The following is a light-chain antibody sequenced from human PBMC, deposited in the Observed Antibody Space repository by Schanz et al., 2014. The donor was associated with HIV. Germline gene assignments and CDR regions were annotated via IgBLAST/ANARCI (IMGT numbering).Light chain of an antibody. CDR2: EVS. CDR3: SSYTSSNTYV. V-gene: IGLV2-8*01. CDR1: SSDVGGYNY. J-gene: IGLJ1*01. Sequence: QSALTQPPSASGSPGQSVTISCTGTSSDVGGYNYVSWCQQHPGKAPKLMIYEVSKRPSGVPDRFSGSKSGNTASLTISGLQPEDEADYYCSSYTSSNTYVFGTGTKLTVL.